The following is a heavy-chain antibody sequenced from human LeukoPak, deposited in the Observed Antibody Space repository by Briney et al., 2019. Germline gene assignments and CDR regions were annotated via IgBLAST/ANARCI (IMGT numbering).Heavy chain of an antibody. Sequence: GESLKISCKGSGYSFTTYWISWVRQMPGKGLEWVGRIDPSDSYTNYSPSFQGHVTISADRSIGTAYLQWSSLKASDTAMYYCARVGADVVVPAAIALRGMDVWGKGTTVTVSS. CDR2: IDPSDSYT. J-gene: IGHJ6*04. CDR1: GYSFTTYW. CDR3: ARVGADVVVPAAIALRGMDV. V-gene: IGHV5-10-1*01. D-gene: IGHD2-2*01.